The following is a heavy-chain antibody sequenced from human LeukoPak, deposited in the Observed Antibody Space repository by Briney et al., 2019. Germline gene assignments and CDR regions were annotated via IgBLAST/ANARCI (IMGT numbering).Heavy chain of an antibody. CDR3: ATQARGYFYY. Sequence: ASVKVSCKVSGYTLTELAMHWVRQAPGKGLEWMGGFDPEDGETIYAQKFQGRVTMTEDTSTDTAYMELSRLGSEDTAVYYCATQARGYFYYWGRGTLVTVSS. CDR2: FDPEDGET. CDR1: GYTLTELA. V-gene: IGHV1-24*01. J-gene: IGHJ4*02.